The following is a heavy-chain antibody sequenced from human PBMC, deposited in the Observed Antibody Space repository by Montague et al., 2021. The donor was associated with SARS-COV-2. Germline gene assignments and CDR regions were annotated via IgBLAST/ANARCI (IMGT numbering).Heavy chain of an antibody. Sequence: SETLSLTYAVSGESMTSSCWTWVRQPPGQRLQWIVEIFQNGTSSSNHNPALKSRVTISIDTSKIQFFLRLISVTAADTALYFCTRDRSRAFDDWGQGALVTVSS. V-gene: IGHV4-4*02. CDR2: IFQNGTSSS. D-gene: IGHD2/OR15-2a*01. CDR3: TRDRSRAFDD. J-gene: IGHJ4*02. CDR1: GESMTSSC.